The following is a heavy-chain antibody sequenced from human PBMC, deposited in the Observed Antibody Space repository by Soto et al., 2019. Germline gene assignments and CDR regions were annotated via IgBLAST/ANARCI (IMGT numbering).Heavy chain of an antibody. CDR1: GYTFTSYY. Sequence: GXSVKVSCKASGYTFTSYYMHWVRQAPGQGLEWMAMINPSGGRIKYAQIFQGRVTLTRDTSTGTVDMELSSLTSEDTAIYYCARGPSCGGDCYLFDYWGQGTQVTVSS. CDR3: ARGPSCGGDCYLFDY. D-gene: IGHD2-21*02. CDR2: INPSGGRI. J-gene: IGHJ4*02. V-gene: IGHV1-46*01.